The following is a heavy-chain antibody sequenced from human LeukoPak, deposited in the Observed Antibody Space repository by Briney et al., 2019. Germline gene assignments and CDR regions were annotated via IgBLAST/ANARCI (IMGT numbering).Heavy chain of an antibody. CDR1: GYTFTSYG. J-gene: IGHJ4*02. Sequence: GASVKVSCKASGYTFTSYGISWVRQAPGQGLEWMGWISAYNGNTNYAQKLQGRVTMTTDTSTSTAYMELRSLRSDDTAVYYCARDRGSVVPAATDYWGQGTLVTVSS. CDR3: ARDRGSVVPAATDY. D-gene: IGHD2-2*01. CDR2: ISAYNGNT. V-gene: IGHV1-18*01.